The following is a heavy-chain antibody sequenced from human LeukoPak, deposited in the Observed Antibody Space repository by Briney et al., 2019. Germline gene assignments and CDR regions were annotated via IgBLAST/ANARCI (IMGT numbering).Heavy chain of an antibody. D-gene: IGHD2-2*02. V-gene: IGHV3-23*01. CDR1: GFTFSGYA. Sequence: GGSLRLSCAASGFTFSGYAMSWVRQAPGRGLEWVSTISGSGDSAYYADSVKGRFTISRDNSKNTLYLQMNSLRPEDTAVYYCPKGCASTSCYTSEYWGQGTLVTVSS. CDR3: PKGCASTSCYTSEY. J-gene: IGHJ4*02. CDR2: ISGSGDSA.